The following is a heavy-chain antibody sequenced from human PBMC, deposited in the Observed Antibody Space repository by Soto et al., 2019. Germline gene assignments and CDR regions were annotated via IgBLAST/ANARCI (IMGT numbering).Heavy chain of an antibody. J-gene: IGHJ5*02. CDR2: INHSGST. CDR3: SSNRNFGLVIVWFDP. CDR1: GGSFSGYY. Sequence: QVQLQQWGAGLLKPSETLSLTCAVYGGSFSGYYWSWIRQTPGKGLEWIGEINHSGSTNYNPYLKSRVKISVDTSNIQFSRKRSYVTEAVTAVYYGSSNRNFGLVIVWFDPWGQGTLVTVSS. D-gene: IGHD3-3*02. V-gene: IGHV4-34*01.